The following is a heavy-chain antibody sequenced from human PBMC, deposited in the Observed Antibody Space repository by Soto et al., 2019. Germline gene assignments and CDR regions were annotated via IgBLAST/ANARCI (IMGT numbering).Heavy chain of an antibody. CDR2: LNAANGDT. V-gene: IGHV1-3*01. D-gene: IGHD6-13*01. Sequence: ASVKVSCKASGYTFTSYGIHWVRQAPGQRLEWMRWLNAANGDTKYSPKFQGRVTITRDTSASTAYRELSSLRSEDTAVYYCVRRHVSATGIDWFDPWGQGTLVTVSS. CDR3: VRRHVSATGIDWFDP. J-gene: IGHJ5*02. CDR1: GYTFTSYG.